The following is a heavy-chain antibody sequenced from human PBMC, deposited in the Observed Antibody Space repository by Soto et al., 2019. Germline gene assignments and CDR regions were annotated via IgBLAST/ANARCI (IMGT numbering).Heavy chain of an antibody. Sequence: QVQLVQSGAEVKKPGSLVKVSCKASGGTFSNYPFTWVRQAPGQGLEWMGGIIPIFGTITYAQKFQGRVTISADESTSTAYMEMSSLTSEDTAVYYCARPRTVATTKGYDYWGQGTLVTVSS. D-gene: IGHD6-25*01. J-gene: IGHJ4*02. CDR1: GGTFSNYP. CDR2: IIPIFGTI. CDR3: ARPRTVATTKGYDY. V-gene: IGHV1-69*01.